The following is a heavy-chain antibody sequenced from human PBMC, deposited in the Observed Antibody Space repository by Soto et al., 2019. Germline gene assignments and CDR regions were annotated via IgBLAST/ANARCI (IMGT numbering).Heavy chain of an antibody. CDR3: ARAESLQRWLHYYYYGMDV. Sequence: SVKVSCKASGGTFSSYAISWVRQAPGQGLEWMGGIIPIFGTANYAQTFLGRVTLTADESRSTAYMELSSLRTADTAVYYAARAESLQRWLHYYYYGMDVWGKGTTVTVSS. CDR1: GGTFSSYA. CDR2: IIPIFGTA. J-gene: IGHJ6*04. V-gene: IGHV1-69*13. D-gene: IGHD5-18*01.